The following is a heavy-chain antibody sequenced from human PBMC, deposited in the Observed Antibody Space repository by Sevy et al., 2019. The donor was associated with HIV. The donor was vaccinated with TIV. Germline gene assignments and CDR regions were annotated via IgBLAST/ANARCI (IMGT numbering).Heavy chain of an antibody. V-gene: IGHV3-48*03. CDR2: ISSSGSSI. CDR3: TRNGGAFDNGFDP. D-gene: IGHD2-8*01. J-gene: IGHJ5*02. CDR1: GFTFSSYD. Sequence: GRSLRLSCTASGFTFSSYDINWVRQAPGKGLEWVSKISSSGSSIYYADSVKGRFTISRDNAKNSLNLQMNSLRAEDTAVYYCTRNGGAFDNGFDPWGQGTLVTVSS.